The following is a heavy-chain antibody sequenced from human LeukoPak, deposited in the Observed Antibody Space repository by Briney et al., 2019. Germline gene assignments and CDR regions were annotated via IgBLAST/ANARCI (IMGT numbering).Heavy chain of an antibody. CDR1: GGSISSSSYY. J-gene: IGHJ4*02. CDR2: IYYSGST. Sequence: SETLSLTCTVSGGSISSSSYYWGWIRQPPGKGLEWIGSIYYSGSTYYNPSLKSRVTISVDTSKNQFSLKLSSVTAADTAVYYCAGIIYDSSGYYPDYWGQGTLVTVSS. V-gene: IGHV4-39*07. CDR3: AGIIYDSSGYYPDY. D-gene: IGHD3-22*01.